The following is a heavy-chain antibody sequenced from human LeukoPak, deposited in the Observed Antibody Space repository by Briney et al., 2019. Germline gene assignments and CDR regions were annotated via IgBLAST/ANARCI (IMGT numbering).Heavy chain of an antibody. CDR2: INPNSGGT. V-gene: IGHV1-2*02. CDR1: GYTFTGYY. D-gene: IGHD2-15*01. J-gene: IGHJ4*02. CDR3: AREGGGYCSGGSCYYFDY. Sequence: VASVKVSCKASGYTFTGYYMHWVRQAPGQGLEWMGWINPNSGGTNYAQKFQGRVTMTRDTSISTAYMELSRLRSDDTAVYYCAREGGGYCSGGSCYYFDYWGQGTLVTVSS.